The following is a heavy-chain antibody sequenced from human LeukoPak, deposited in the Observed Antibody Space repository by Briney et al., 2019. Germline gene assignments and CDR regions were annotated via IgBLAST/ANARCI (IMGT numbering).Heavy chain of an antibody. J-gene: IGHJ6*03. D-gene: IGHD5-12*01. Sequence: GGSLRLSCAASGFTFDDYGISWVPQAPGKGLEWVSGINWNGGSTGYADSVKGRFTISRDNAKNSLYLQMNSLRAEDTALYYCARSPAGYLDYYYYMDVWGKGTTVTVSS. CDR3: ARSPAGYLDYYYYMDV. CDR2: INWNGGST. CDR1: GFTFDDYG. V-gene: IGHV3-20*04.